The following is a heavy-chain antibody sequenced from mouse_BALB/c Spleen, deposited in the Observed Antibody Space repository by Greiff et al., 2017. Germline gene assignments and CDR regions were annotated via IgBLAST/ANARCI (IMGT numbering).Heavy chain of an antibody. CDR1: GFAFSSYD. CDR2: ISSGGGST. V-gene: IGHV5-12-1*01. J-gene: IGHJ3*01. D-gene: IGHD1-1*01. CDR3: ARRFYYGSSPWFAY. Sequence: EVQLVESGGGLVKPGGSLKLSCAASGFAFSSYDMSWVRQTPEKRLEWVAYISSGGGSTYYPDTVKGRFTISRDNAKNTLYLQMSSLTSEDTAMYYCARRFYYGSSPWFAYWGQGTLVTVSA.